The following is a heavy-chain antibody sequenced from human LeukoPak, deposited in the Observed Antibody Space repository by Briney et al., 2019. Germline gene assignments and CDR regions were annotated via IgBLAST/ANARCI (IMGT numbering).Heavy chain of an antibody. D-gene: IGHD6-13*01. CDR1: GFTVSSNY. CDR2: IYSGGRT. Sequence: PGGSLRLPCAASGFTVSSNYMSWVSQAPGKGLEWVSVIYSGGRTYYADSVKGRFTISRDNSKNALYLQMNSLRAEDTAVYYWAGGGDYSSSPRPRFPTFDYWGQGTLVTVSS. V-gene: IGHV3-66*01. CDR3: AGGGDYSSSPRPRFPTFDY. J-gene: IGHJ4*02.